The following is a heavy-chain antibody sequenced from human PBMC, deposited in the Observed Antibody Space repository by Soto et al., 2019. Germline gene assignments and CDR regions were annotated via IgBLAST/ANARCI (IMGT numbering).Heavy chain of an antibody. J-gene: IGHJ4*02. CDR1: GCSVSSSSYY. CDR2: VYYSGST. CDR3: GRLEGLATISYYFDY. V-gene: IGHV4-39*01. D-gene: IGHD3-9*01. Sequence: SETLSLTCTVSGCSVSSSSYYWGWVRQPPGKGLERIGSVYYSGSTYYNPSLESRVTISVDKSKNQFSLKLMSLSAADTAVYYCGRLEGLATISYYFDYWGQGALVTVSS.